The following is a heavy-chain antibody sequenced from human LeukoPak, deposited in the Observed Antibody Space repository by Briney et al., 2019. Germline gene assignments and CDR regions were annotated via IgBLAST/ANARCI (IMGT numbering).Heavy chain of an antibody. CDR1: GFTFDDYA. CDR3: AKDPRAEYGSGSYYSN. J-gene: IGHJ4*02. Sequence: GRSLRLSCAASGFTFDDYAMRWVRQAPGKGLEWVSGISWNSGSIGYADSVKGRFTISRDNAKNSLYLQMNSLRAEDTALYYCAKDPRAEYGSGSYYSNWGQGTLVTVSS. D-gene: IGHD3-10*01. V-gene: IGHV3-9*01. CDR2: ISWNSGSI.